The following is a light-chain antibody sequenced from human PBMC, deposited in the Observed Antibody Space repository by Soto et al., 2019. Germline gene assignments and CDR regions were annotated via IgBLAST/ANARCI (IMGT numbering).Light chain of an antibody. Sequence: QSVLTQAPSVSGAPGQRVTISCTGSSSNIGAGHDVHWYQQVPGTAPKLLIYGNNNRPSGVPDRFSASKSGTSASLTITGFQTGDEADYYCGSWDSSLSAYVFGTGTKVTVL. CDR2: GNN. V-gene: IGLV1-40*01. CDR3: GSWDSSLSAYV. J-gene: IGLJ1*01. CDR1: SSNIGAGHD.